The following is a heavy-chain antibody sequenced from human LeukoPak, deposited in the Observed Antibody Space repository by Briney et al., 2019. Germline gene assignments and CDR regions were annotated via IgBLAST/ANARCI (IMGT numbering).Heavy chain of an antibody. D-gene: IGHD4-11*01. Sequence: GGSLRLPCAASGFTFSSYEMNWVRQAPGKGLEWVSYIRSRGSTIYYADSVKGRFTISRDNAKNSLYLQMNSLRAEDTAVYYCARDQYHYYGMDVWGQGTTVTVSS. V-gene: IGHV3-48*03. CDR2: IRSRGSTI. CDR1: GFTFSSYE. CDR3: ARDQYHYYGMDV. J-gene: IGHJ6*02.